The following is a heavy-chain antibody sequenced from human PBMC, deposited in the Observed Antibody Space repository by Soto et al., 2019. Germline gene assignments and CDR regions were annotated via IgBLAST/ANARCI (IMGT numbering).Heavy chain of an antibody. CDR2: INHSGST. CDR1: GGSFSGYY. J-gene: IGHJ6*01. Sequence: LSLTCAVYGGSFSGYYWSWIRQPPGKGLEWIGEINHSGSTNYNPSLKSRVTISVDTSKNQFSLKLSSVTAADTAVYYCARVDYGGNDHGMDVWGQGTTVTVSS. CDR3: ARVDYGGNDHGMDV. D-gene: IGHD4-17*01. V-gene: IGHV4-34*01.